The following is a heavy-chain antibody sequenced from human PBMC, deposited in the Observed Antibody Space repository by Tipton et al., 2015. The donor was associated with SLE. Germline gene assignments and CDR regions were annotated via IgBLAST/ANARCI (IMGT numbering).Heavy chain of an antibody. CDR2: ISHTGIT. CDR3: ARRLGTPYYFYALDV. CDR1: GGSFSGHY. Sequence: TLSLTCDVYGGSFSGHYWSWVRQPPGKGLAWIGEISHTGITNYNPSLNSRVTISLDTSKNQFSLKLSSVAAADTAVYYCARRLGTPYYFYALDVWGQGTTVTVSS. J-gene: IGHJ6*02. D-gene: IGHD6-25*01. V-gene: IGHV4-34*01.